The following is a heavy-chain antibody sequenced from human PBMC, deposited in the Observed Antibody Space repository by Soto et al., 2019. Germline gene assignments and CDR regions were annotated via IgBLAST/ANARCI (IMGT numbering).Heavy chain of an antibody. CDR1: YTFTSYY. J-gene: IGHJ3*02. Sequence: YTFTSYYMHWVRHAPGQGLEWMGIINPSGGSTSYAQKFQGRVTMTRDTSTSTVYMELSSLRSEDTAVYYCARDPPLIVVVPAAPMGAFDIWGQGTIVTVSS. V-gene: IGHV1-46*01. CDR3: ARDPPLIVVVPAAPMGAFDI. D-gene: IGHD2-2*01. CDR2: INPSGGST.